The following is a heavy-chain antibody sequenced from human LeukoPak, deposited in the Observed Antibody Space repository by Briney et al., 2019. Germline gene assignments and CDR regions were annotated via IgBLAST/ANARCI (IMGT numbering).Heavy chain of an antibody. Sequence: PSETLSLTCTVSGGSISSGDYYWSWIRQPPGKGLEWIGYIYYSGSTNYNPSLKSRVTISVDTSKNQFSLKLSSVTAADTAVYYCARGYSGYETGERNAFDIWGQGTMVTVPS. V-gene: IGHV4-61*08. J-gene: IGHJ3*02. CDR2: IYYSGST. D-gene: IGHD5-12*01. CDR3: ARGYSGYETGERNAFDI. CDR1: GGSISSGDYY.